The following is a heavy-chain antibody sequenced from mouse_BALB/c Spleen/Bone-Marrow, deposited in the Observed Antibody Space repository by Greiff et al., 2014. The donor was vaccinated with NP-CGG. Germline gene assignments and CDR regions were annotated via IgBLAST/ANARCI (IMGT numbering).Heavy chain of an antibody. CDR1: GFTFSSYG. V-gene: IGHV5-6*01. CDR2: ISSGGSST. J-gene: IGHJ2*01. D-gene: IGHD3-2*02. CDR3: TRRPLQANSYFDC. Sequence: EVQLQQSGGDLVKPGESLKLSCVASGFTFSSYGMSWVRQTPDKRLEWVATISSGGSSTYYPASVKGRFTISRDNAKSTLYLQMSSLNSEDTAMYYCTRRPLQANSYFDCWGQGTTLTVSS.